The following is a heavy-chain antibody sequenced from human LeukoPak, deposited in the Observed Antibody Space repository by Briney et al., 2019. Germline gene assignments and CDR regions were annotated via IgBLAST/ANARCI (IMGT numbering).Heavy chain of an antibody. Sequence: GGSLRLSCAASGFTVSSNYMSWVRQAPGKGLEWVSVIYSGGSTYYADSVKGRFTISRDNSKNTLYLQVNSLRAEDTAVYYCALPAATINFDYWGQGTLVTVSS. CDR1: GFTVSSNY. D-gene: IGHD2-2*01. J-gene: IGHJ4*02. V-gene: IGHV3-66*01. CDR2: IYSGGST. CDR3: ALPAATINFDY.